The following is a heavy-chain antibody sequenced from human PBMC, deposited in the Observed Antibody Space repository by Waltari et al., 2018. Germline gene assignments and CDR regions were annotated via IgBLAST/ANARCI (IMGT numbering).Heavy chain of an antibody. CDR1: GFTFSSYA. CDR2: IRGSGGST. CDR3: AKDHDYVWGSYRPFPFDY. D-gene: IGHD3-16*02. V-gene: IGHV3-23*01. J-gene: IGHJ4*02. Sequence: EVQLLESGGGLVQPGGSLRLSCAASGFTFSSYAMSWVRQAPGKGLEWVSAIRGSGGSTYYADSVKGRFTISRDNSKNTLYLQMNSLRAEDTAVYYCAKDHDYVWGSYRPFPFDYWGQGTLVTVSS.